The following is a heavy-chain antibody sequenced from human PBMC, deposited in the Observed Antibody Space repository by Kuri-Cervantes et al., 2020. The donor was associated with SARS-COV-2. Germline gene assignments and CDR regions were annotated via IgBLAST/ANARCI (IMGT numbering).Heavy chain of an antibody. CDR3: ARHDLRAGDDFWSGYYFDY. CDR2: VNHNGGA. J-gene: IGHJ4*02. V-gene: IGHV4-34*01. D-gene: IGHD3-3*01. Sequence: SETLSLTCAVYGGSLSGSYWSWIRQSPGKRLEWIGEVNHNGGANYNPSLRSRVTISVDPSKAQFSLKLSSVTAADTAVYYCARHDLRAGDDFWSGYYFDYWGQGTLVTVSS. CDR1: GGSLSGSY.